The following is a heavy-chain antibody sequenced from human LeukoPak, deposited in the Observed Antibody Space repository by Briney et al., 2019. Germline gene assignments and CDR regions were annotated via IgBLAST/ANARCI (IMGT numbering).Heavy chain of an antibody. J-gene: IGHJ4*02. CDR1: GFTFSSYA. V-gene: IGHV3-23*01. D-gene: IGHD2-2*01. Sequence: PGGSLRLSCAASGFTFSSYAMSWVRQAPGKGLEWVSAISGSGGSTYYADSVKGRFTISRDNSKNTLYLQMNSLRAEDTAVYYCAKMDGGYCSSTSCSIDYWGQGTLVTVSS. CDR2: ISGSGGST. CDR3: AKMDGGYCSSTSCSIDY.